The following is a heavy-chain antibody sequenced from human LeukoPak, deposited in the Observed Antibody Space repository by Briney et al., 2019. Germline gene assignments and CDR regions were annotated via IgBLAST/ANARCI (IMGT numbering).Heavy chain of an antibody. CDR3: GRSLWGSSDY. J-gene: IGHJ4*02. CDR1: GFTFSDYW. V-gene: IGHV3-7*01. CDR2: IKHDGSEE. D-gene: IGHD7-27*01. Sequence: GGSLRLSCAASGFTFSDYWMSRVRQAPGKGLEWVANIKHDGSEEYYVDSVRGRFTISRDNAKNSVYLQMSSLRAEDTALYFCGRSLWGSSDYWGQGTLVTVSS.